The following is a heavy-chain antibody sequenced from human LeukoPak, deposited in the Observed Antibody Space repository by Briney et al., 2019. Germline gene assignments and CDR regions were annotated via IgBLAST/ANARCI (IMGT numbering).Heavy chain of an antibody. CDR1: GYTFTAYY. V-gene: IGHV1-18*04. J-gene: IGHJ4*02. CDR3: ARDPGSYRSDY. CDR2: ISTYKNNT. Sequence: ASVKVSCKASGYTFTAYYIHWVRQTPRQGLEWMGWISTYKNNTNYAQKLQGRVTMTTDTSTSTAYMELRSLRSDDTAVYYCARDPGSYRSDYWGQGTLVTVSS. D-gene: IGHD3-16*02.